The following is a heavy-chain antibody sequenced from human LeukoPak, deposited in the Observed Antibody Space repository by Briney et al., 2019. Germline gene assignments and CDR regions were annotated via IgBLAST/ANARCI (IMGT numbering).Heavy chain of an antibody. CDR3: ARDGRHNWNHTAAWHYYYGMDV. D-gene: IGHD1-14*01. CDR2: IIPIFGTA. Sequence: SVKVSCKASGGTFSSYAISWVRQAPGQGLEWMGGIIPIFGTANYAQKFQGRVTITADESTSTAYMELSSLRSDDTAVYHCARDGRHNWNHTAAWHYYYGMDVWGLGTTVTVSS. V-gene: IGHV1-69*13. CDR1: GGTFSSYA. J-gene: IGHJ6*02.